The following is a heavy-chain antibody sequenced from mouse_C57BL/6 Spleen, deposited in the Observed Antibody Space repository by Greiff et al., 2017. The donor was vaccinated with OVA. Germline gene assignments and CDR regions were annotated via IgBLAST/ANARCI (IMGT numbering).Heavy chain of an antibody. CDR1: GYAFTNYL. D-gene: IGHD1-1*01. Sequence: QVQLNQSGAELVRPGTSVKVSCKASGYAFTNYLIEWVKQRPGQGLEWIGVINPGSGGTNYNEKFKGKATLTADKSSSTAYMQLSSLTSEDSAVYFCARNYGSSYGYSFDYWGQGTTLTVSS. CDR3: ARNYGSSYGYSFDY. V-gene: IGHV1-54*01. J-gene: IGHJ2*01. CDR2: INPGSGGT.